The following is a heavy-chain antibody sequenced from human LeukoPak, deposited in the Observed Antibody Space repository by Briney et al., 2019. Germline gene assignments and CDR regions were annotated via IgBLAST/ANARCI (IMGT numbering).Heavy chain of an antibody. J-gene: IGHJ4*02. V-gene: IGHV3-30-3*01. CDR1: GFTFSSYA. CDR3: ARDEEYDFWSGYYSVRRYGRPVY. D-gene: IGHD3-3*01. CDR2: ISYDGSNK. Sequence: GGSLRLSCAASGFTFSSYAMHWVRQAPGKGLEWVAVISYDGSNKYYADSVKGRFTISRDNSKNTLYLQMNSLRDEDTAVYYCARDEEYDFWSGYYSVRRYGRPVYWGQGTLVTVSS.